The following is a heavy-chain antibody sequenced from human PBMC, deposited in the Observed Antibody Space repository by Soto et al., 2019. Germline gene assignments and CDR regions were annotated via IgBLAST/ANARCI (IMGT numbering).Heavy chain of an antibody. D-gene: IGHD3-3*01. Sequence: LRLSCSASGFTFSSYAMHWVRQAPGKGLEYVSAISSNGGSTYYADSVKGRFTISRDNSKNTLYLQMGSLRAEDTAVYYCVKDLSSYDFWSGYYFSPNWFDPWGQGTLVTVSS. V-gene: IGHV3-64D*08. J-gene: IGHJ5*02. CDR2: ISSNGGST. CDR3: VKDLSSYDFWSGYYFSPNWFDP. CDR1: GFTFSSYA.